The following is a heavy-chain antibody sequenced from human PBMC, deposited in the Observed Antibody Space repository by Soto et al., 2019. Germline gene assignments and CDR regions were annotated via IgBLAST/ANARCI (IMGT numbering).Heavy chain of an antibody. CDR2: TDTDGSDT. V-gene: IGHV3-74*01. CDR1: GFTFGASA. CDR3: ARDRGWSLFDY. J-gene: IGHJ4*02. D-gene: IGHD6-19*01. Sequence: GGSLRLSCAASGFTFGASALQWVRQASGKGLVWVSRTDTDGSDTSYADSVKGRFTISRDNAKNTLYLQMNSLRAEDTAVYYCARDRGWSLFDYWGQGTLVTVSS.